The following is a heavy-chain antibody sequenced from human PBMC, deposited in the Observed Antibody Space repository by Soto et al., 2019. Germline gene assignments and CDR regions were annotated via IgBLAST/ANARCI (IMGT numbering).Heavy chain of an antibody. D-gene: IGHD6-6*01. J-gene: IGHJ4*02. CDR2: ISYDGSNQ. Sequence: GGSMRLSCTASEFSFGGYAMHWVRQAPGKGLEWVAVISYDGSNQFYPDSVRGRFTISRDNFKDTLYLQMNSLSPDDTAVYYCARGRGLAARPKYLDFWGKGTPVTVSS. V-gene: IGHV3-30-3*01. CDR3: ARGRGLAARPKYLDF. CDR1: EFSFGGYA.